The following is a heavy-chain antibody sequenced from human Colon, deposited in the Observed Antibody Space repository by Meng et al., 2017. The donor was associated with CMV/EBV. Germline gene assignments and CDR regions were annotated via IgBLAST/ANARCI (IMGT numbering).Heavy chain of an antibody. J-gene: IGHJ4*02. CDR2: MKPNSGNT. D-gene: IGHD3-10*01. V-gene: IGHV1-8*01. CDR1: GYTFTSYD. CDR3: APSIGESPSDY. Sequence: QGQLGHSGADVRKRGASVKVSCKASGYTFTSYDSNWVRQATGQGLEWMGWMKPNSGNTGYAQKLQGRVTMTRNTSISTASMQLSSLRSEDPAVYYRAPSIGESPSDYWGQGTLVTVSS.